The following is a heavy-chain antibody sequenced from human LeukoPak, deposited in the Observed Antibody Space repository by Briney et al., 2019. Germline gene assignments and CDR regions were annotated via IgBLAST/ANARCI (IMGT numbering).Heavy chain of an antibody. CDR1: GLIFTDYW. CDR3: ARRYWDSSAPTAFDI. V-gene: IGHV3-7*01. Sequence: GGPLRLSCAASGLIFTDYWMYWVRQAPGRGLAWVANIKEDGSEKNYVDSVKGRFTISRDNAKNSVYLQMNSLRVEDTAVYYCARRYWDSSAPTAFDIWGQGTMVTVSS. J-gene: IGHJ3*02. CDR2: IKEDGSEK. D-gene: IGHD3-22*01.